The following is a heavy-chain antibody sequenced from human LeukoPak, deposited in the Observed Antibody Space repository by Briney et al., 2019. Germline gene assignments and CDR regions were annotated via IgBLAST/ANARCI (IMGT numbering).Heavy chain of an antibody. Sequence: GGSLRPSCAASGFTFSSYWMHWVRQAPGKGLLWVSRVNVDGRSTTYADSVKGRLTISRDNAKKTLYLQINSLRPEDTASYYCAIGIGIGAFDTWGRGTKVTVSS. CDR2: VNVDGRST. CDR1: GFTFSSYW. CDR3: AIGIGIGAFDT. J-gene: IGHJ3*02. D-gene: IGHD2/OR15-2a*01. V-gene: IGHV3-74*01.